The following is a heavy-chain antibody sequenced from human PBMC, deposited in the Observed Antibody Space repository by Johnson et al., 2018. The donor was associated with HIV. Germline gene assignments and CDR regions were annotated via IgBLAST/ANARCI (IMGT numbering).Heavy chain of an antibody. J-gene: IGHJ3*01. CDR1: GFTFSSYA. Sequence: QVQLVESGGGLVKPGGSLRLSCAASGFTFSSYAMHWVRQAPGKGLEWVAVIWYDGSNKYYANSVKGRFTISRDNSKNTLSLQMGSLRADDMAVYYCARVGYQLHDAFDLWGQGTMVTVSS. D-gene: IGHD2-2*01. CDR3: ARVGYQLHDAFDL. CDR2: IWYDGSNK. V-gene: IGHV3-30*14.